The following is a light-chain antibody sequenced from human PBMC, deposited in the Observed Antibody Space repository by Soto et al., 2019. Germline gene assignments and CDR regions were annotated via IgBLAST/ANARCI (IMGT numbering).Light chain of an antibody. CDR2: DVS. CDR3: CSYAGSYTHWV. Sequence: QSALTQPRSVSGSPGQSVTISCTGTSSDVGAYNYVSWYQKHPGKGPKLIIFDVSKRPSGVPDRFSASKSDNTASLTISGLQAEDEADYYCCSYAGSYTHWVFGGGTKVTVL. J-gene: IGLJ3*02. CDR1: SSDVGAYNY. V-gene: IGLV2-11*01.